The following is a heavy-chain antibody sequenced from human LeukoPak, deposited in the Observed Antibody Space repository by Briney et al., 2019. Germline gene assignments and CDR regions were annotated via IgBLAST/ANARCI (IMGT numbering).Heavy chain of an antibody. CDR1: GGSISSSSYY. CDR3: ARATSDSYGYFVVFDY. CDR2: IYYSGST. J-gene: IGHJ4*02. Sequence: SETLSLTCTVSGGSISSSSYYWGWIRQPPGKGLEWIGSIYYSGSTYYNPSLKSRVTISVDTSKNQFSLKLSSVTAADTAVYYCARATSDSYGYFVVFDYWGQGTLVTVSS. D-gene: IGHD5-18*01. V-gene: IGHV4-39*07.